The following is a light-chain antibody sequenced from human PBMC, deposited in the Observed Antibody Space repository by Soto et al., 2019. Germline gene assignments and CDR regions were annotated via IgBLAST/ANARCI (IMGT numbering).Light chain of an antibody. CDR3: SSYTSSRPPLCV. J-gene: IGLJ1*01. CDR2: DVS. V-gene: IGLV2-14*01. CDR1: RSDVGGYNY. Sequence: LTNPAYENGSPGESFTISSTGTRSDVGGYNYVSWYQQHPGKAPKLMIYDVSNRPSGVSNRFSGSKSGNTASLTISGLQAEVEADYYCSSYTSSRPPLCVFGTGTEVTVL.